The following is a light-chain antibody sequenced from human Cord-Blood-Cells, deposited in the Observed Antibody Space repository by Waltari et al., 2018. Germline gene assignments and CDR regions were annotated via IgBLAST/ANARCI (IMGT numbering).Light chain of an antibody. CDR3: QAWDSSVV. J-gene: IGLJ2*01. CDR1: KLGEKY. Sequence: SYELTQPPSVSVSPGQTASITCSGDKLGEKYACWYQQKPGQSPVLVIYQDSKRPSGIPGRFSGSNSGNTATLTISGTQAMDEADYYCQAWDSSVVFGGGTKLTVL. CDR2: QDS. V-gene: IGLV3-1*01.